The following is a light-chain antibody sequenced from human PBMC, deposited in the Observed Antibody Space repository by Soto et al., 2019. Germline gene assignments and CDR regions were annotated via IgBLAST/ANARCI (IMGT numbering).Light chain of an antibody. CDR3: QSYDSSLSGPDVV. Sequence: QAVVTQPPSVSGAPGQRVTIYCTGSSSNIGAGYDVHWYQQLPGTAPKLLIYGNSNRPSGVPDRFSGSKSGTSASLAITGLQAEDEADYYCQSYDSSLSGPDVVFGGGTKLTGL. CDR2: GNS. V-gene: IGLV1-40*01. CDR1: SSNIGAGYD. J-gene: IGLJ2*01.